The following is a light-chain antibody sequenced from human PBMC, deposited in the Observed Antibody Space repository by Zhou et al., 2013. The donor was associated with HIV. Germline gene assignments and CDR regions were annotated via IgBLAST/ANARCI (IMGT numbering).Light chain of an antibody. V-gene: IGLV2-14*03. J-gene: IGLJ1*01. Sequence: QSALTQSASVSGSPGQSIAISCTGTTSDIGGYNFVSWYQQHPGGAPKVIIYDVTDRPSGVSDRFSGSKSGNTASLIISGLQAEDEAHYYCSSYTTNSLYVFGNGTGVTVL. CDR1: TSDIGGYNF. CDR2: DVT. CDR3: SSYTTNSLYV.